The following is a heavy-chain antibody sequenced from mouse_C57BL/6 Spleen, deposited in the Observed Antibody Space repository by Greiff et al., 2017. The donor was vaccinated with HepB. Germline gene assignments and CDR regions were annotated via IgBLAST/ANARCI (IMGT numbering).Heavy chain of an antibody. CDR1: GYAFSSSW. Sequence: VQLQESGPELVKPGASVKISCKASGYAFSSSWMNWVKQRPGKGLEWIGRIYPGDGDTNYNGTFKGKATLTADKSSSTAYMQLSSLTSEDSVVYFCASRDYYGSSLYYAMDYWGQGTSVTVSS. D-gene: IGHD1-1*01. V-gene: IGHV1-82*01. CDR2: IYPGDGDT. CDR3: ASRDYYGSSLYYAMDY. J-gene: IGHJ4*01.